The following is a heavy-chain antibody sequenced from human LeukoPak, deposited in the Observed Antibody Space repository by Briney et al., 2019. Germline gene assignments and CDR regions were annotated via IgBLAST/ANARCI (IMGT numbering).Heavy chain of an antibody. J-gene: IGHJ3*02. CDR2: IYPGDSDT. D-gene: IGHD3-10*01. Sequence: GESLKISCKDSGYSFTSYWIGWVRQMPGKGLEWMGIIYPGDSDTRYSPSFQGQVTISADKSISTAYLQWSSLEASDTAMYYCARTETYYGSGSYFDAFDIWGQGTMVTVSS. V-gene: IGHV5-51*01. CDR1: GYSFTSYW. CDR3: ARTETYYGSGSYFDAFDI.